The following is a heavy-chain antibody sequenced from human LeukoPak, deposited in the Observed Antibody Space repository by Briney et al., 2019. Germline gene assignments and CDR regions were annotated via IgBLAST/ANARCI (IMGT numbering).Heavy chain of an antibody. J-gene: IGHJ4*02. Sequence: PGGSLRPSCAASGFTFTNSWMAWVRQAPGKGLEWVANIKQDGSTKHYADSLKGRFTISRDNPKNSLYLQMNSLRADDTAAYYCARDTDGSLDYWGQGILVTVAS. CDR2: IKQDGSTK. CDR1: GFTFTNSW. D-gene: IGHD1-26*01. V-gene: IGHV3-7*01. CDR3: ARDTDGSLDY.